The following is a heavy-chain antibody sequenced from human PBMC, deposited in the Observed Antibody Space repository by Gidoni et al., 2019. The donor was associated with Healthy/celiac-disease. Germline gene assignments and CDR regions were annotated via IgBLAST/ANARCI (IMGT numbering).Heavy chain of an antibody. D-gene: IGHD3-3*01. CDR2: FSGSGGRT. Sequence: EVQLLESGGGLVQPGGSLRLSCAASGFTFGSQAMSWVRQAPGRGREWFSAFSGSGGRTYYADSVKGRFTISRDNSKNTLYLQMNSLRAEDTAVYYCAKEGLTIFGVVNDWYFDLWGRGTLVTVSS. CDR1: GFTFGSQA. J-gene: IGHJ2*01. V-gene: IGHV3-23*01. CDR3: AKEGLTIFGVVNDWYFDL.